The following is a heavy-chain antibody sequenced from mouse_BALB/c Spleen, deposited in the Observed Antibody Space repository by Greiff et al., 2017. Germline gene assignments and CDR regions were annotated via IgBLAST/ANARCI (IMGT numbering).Heavy chain of an antibody. CDR1: GFNIKDTY. CDR3: ARCSSYY. V-gene: IGHV14-3*02. J-gene: IGHJ2*01. Sequence: EVMLVESGAELVKPGASVKLSCTASGFNIKDTYMHWVKQRPEQGLEWIGRIDPANGNTKYDPKFQGKATITADTSSNTAYLQLSSLTSADTAVYYCARCSSYYWGQGTTLTVSS. CDR2: IDPANGNT. D-gene: IGHD1-1*01.